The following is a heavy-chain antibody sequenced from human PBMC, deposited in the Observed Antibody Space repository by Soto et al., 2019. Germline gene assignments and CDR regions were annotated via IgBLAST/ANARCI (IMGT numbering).Heavy chain of an antibody. D-gene: IGHD3-22*01. CDR3: ARDSKASSGFHSYRFDI. J-gene: IGHJ3*02. CDR1: GFTFNTYT. V-gene: IGHV3-21*01. Sequence: EVQLAESGGGLVKPGGSLRLSCAASGFTFNTYTMNWVRQAPGKGLEWVSAISPRGRYIFYADSVKGRFTVSRDNDKKSLYLQMSSLRAEDTAVYFCARDSKASSGFHSYRFDIWGQGTMVTVSS. CDR2: ISPRGRYI.